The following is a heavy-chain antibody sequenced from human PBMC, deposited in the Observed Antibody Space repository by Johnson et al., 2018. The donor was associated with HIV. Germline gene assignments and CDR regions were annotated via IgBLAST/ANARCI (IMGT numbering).Heavy chain of an antibody. J-gene: IGHJ3*02. CDR3: ATPRIPTDRAFDI. V-gene: IGHV3-53*02. D-gene: IGHD2/OR15-2a*01. CDR1: GFTVSSNY. Sequence: VQLVETGGGLIQPGGSLRLSCAASGFTVSSNYMSWVRQAPGKGLEWVSVIYSGGSTYYADSVKGRFTISRDNSKNTPYLQMNSLRAEDTAVYYCATPRIPTDRAFDIWGQGTMVTVSS. CDR2: IYSGGST.